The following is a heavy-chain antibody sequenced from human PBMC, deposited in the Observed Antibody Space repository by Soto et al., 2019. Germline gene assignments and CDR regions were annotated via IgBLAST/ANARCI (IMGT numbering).Heavy chain of an antibody. CDR1: GSTFANAW. D-gene: IGHD1-7*01. Sequence: LSCAASGSTFANAWMSWVRQAPGKGLEWVGRVRSKADGGTTDYAAPVRGRFTISRGDSENTLYLQMNSLKIDDTAVYYCRRDWDYPVLWGQGTPVTVSS. V-gene: IGHV3-15*01. J-gene: IGHJ4*02. CDR3: RRDWDYPVL. CDR2: VRSKADGGTT.